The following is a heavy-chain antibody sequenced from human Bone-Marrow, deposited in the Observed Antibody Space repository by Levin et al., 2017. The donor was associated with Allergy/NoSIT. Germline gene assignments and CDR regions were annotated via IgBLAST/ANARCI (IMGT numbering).Heavy chain of an antibody. Sequence: LPGGSLRLSCGASGFNFSIYAMTWVRQPPGKGLEWVSTITSSDGATYYADSVKGRFTISRDNSKNTLFLQMNSLRIEDTAMYFCAKPTWSEIAGANNPDSWGQGTLVTVSS. V-gene: IGHV3-23*01. CDR2: ITSSDGAT. J-gene: IGHJ4*02. CDR3: AKPTWSEIAGANNPDS. D-gene: IGHD1-26*01. CDR1: GFNFSIYA.